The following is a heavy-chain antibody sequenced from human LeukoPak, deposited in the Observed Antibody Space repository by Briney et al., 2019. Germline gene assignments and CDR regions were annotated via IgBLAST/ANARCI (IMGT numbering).Heavy chain of an antibody. J-gene: IGHJ4*02. CDR1: GGSFSNYY. CDR2: INHSGST. D-gene: IGHD6-13*01. Sequence: SSETLSLTCAVYGGSFSNYYWSWIRQPPGKGLEWIGEINHSGSTNYNPSLKSRLTISVDTSQEQFSLKLSSVTAADTAVYYCARAPVRVAAVGKYFDFWGQGTLVIVSS. CDR3: ARAPVRVAAVGKYFDF. V-gene: IGHV4-34*01.